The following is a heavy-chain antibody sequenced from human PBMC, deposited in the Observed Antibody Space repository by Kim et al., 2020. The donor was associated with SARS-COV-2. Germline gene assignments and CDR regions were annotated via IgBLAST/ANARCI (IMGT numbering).Heavy chain of an antibody. CDR3: ARVAPRGELVRPNYCFDY. J-gene: IGHJ4*02. D-gene: IGHD6-13*01. Sequence: RARVTITRDTSRSTVYMELRSLRSEDTAVYYCARVAPRGELVRPNYCFDYWGQGTLVTVSS. V-gene: IGHV1-46*01.